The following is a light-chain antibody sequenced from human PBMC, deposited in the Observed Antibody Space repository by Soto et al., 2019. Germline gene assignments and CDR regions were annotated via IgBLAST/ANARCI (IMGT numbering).Light chain of an antibody. J-gene: IGKJ1*01. Sequence: EIVMTQSPGTLSVSPGETATLSCRASQSISYNLAWYQQKPGQAPRLLIYSASTRATGIPVRFSGSGSGTEFTLTISSLQPDDFAVYYCQQYGSSPRTFGQGTKVDIK. CDR1: QSISYN. CDR2: SAS. CDR3: QQYGSSPRT. V-gene: IGKV3-15*01.